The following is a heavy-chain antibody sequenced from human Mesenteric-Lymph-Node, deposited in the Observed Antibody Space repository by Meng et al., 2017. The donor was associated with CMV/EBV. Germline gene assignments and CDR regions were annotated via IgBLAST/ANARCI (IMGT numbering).Heavy chain of an antibody. Sequence: GGSLRLSCAASGFTFSSYGMHWVRQAPGKGLEWVAFIRYDGSNKYYADSVKGRFTISRDNSKNTLYLQMSSLRAEDTAMYYCARHRVGYCSSTSCPAVDYWGQGTLVTVS. V-gene: IGHV3-30*02. CDR3: ARHRVGYCSSTSCPAVDY. CDR2: IRYDGSNK. CDR1: GFTFSSYG. D-gene: IGHD2-2*01. J-gene: IGHJ4*02.